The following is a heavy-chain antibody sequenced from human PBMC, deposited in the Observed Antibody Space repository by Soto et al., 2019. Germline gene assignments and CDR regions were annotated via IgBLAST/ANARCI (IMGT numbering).Heavy chain of an antibody. D-gene: IGHD4-17*01. CDR2: MNPYSGNT. CDR3: ARGTTVTKIDY. J-gene: IGHJ4*02. V-gene: IGHV1-8*01. Sequence: ASVKVSCKASGYTFTSYDINWVRQATGQGLEWMGWMNPYSGNTGYTQKLQGRVTMTRNTSINTAYMELSSLRSEDTAVYYCARGTTVTKIDYWGQGTRVTVSS. CDR1: GYTFTSYD.